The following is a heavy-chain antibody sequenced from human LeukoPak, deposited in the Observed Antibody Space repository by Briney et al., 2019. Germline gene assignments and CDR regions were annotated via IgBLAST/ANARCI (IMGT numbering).Heavy chain of an antibody. CDR3: ARGGVVPAQYNWFDP. J-gene: IGHJ5*02. D-gene: IGHD2-2*01. Sequence: PSETLSLTCTVSGGSISSYYWSWIRQPAGKGLEWIGRIYTSGSTNYNPSLKSRVTISVDTSKNQFSLKLSSVTAADTAVYYCARGGVVPAQYNWFDPWGQGTLVTVSS. V-gene: IGHV4-4*07. CDR2: IYTSGST. CDR1: GGSISSYY.